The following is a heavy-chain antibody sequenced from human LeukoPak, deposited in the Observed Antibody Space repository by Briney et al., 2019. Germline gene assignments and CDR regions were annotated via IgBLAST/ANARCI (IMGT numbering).Heavy chain of an antibody. D-gene: IGHD6-13*01. J-gene: IGHJ4*02. Sequence: ASVKVSCKASGYTFTGYYMHWVRQAPGHGLEWMGWINPNSGVTNYAQKFQGRVTMTRDTSISTAYMELSSLRSEDTAVYYCARDIAAAEYYFDSWGQGTLVTVSS. CDR1: GYTFTGYY. CDR3: ARDIAAAEYYFDS. CDR2: INPNSGVT. V-gene: IGHV1-2*02.